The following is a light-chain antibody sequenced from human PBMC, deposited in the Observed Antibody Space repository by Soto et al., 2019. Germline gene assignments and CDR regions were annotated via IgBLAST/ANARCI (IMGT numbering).Light chain of an antibody. J-gene: IGLJ2*01. CDR2: DVT. Sequence: QSALTQPASVSGSPGQSITISCTGTSSDIGGYNYVSWYQHHPGTDPKLLIYDVTNRPSGVSTRFSGSKSGNTASLTISGLQAEDEADYYCSSYTSSHTRGVFGGGTKLTVL. CDR3: SSYTSSHTRGV. V-gene: IGLV2-14*03. CDR1: SSDIGGYNY.